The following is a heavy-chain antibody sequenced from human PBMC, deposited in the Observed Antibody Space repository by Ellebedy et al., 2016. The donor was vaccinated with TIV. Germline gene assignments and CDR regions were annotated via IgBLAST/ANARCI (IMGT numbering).Heavy chain of an antibody. J-gene: IGHJ4*02. CDR2: ISHDGSNK. CDR1: GFTFSYYS. CDR3: ARGSSSRGYFDS. D-gene: IGHD6-13*01. Sequence: GESLKISXAASGFTFSYYSMHWVRQAPGKGLEWVAVISHDGSNKYHAESVKGRFTIYRDDSKNTLYLQMNTLRTEDTALYFCARGSSSRGYFDSWGQGTLVTVSS. V-gene: IGHV3-30-3*01.